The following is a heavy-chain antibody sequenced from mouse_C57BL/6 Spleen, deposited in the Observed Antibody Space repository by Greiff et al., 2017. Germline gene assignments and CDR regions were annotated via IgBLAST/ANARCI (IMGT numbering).Heavy chain of an antibody. CDR1: GYTFTSYG. CDR3: AREEGALFDY. V-gene: IGHV1-81*01. J-gene: IGHJ2*01. CDR2: IYPRSGNT. Sequence: QVQLKESGAELARPGASVKLSCKASGYTFTSYGISWVKQRTGQGLEWIGEIYPRSGNTYYNEQFKGKATLTADKSSSTAYMELRSLTSEDSAVYFCAREEGALFDYWGQGTTLTVSS.